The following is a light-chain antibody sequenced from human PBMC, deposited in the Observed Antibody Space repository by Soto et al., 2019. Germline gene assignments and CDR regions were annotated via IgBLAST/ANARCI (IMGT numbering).Light chain of an antibody. CDR2: AAS. J-gene: IGKJ1*01. CDR3: QQYNSYWT. Sequence: GESVTITCRASQVISTSLAWYQVKPGKAPKLLIYAASTLESGVPSRFSATVSGTEFSLTITSLQPEDFATYYCQQYNSYWTFGQGTKVDIK. CDR1: QVISTS. V-gene: IGKV1-9*01.